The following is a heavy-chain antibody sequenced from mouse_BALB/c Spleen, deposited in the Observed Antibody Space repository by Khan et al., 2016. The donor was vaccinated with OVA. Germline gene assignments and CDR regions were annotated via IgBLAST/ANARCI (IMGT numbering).Heavy chain of an antibody. Sequence: QIQLVQSGAELVKAGASVKMSCKASGYTFTSYWMHWVKQRLGQGLEWFAETNPTNGRTYYNEKLKSKATLTVDKSSSTAYMLLSGLTFEDSAVYYCARIKKIVATYFDYWGQGTTLTVSS. CDR2: TNPTNGRT. V-gene: IGHV1S81*02. CDR3: ARIKKIVATYFDY. D-gene: IGHD1-1*01. J-gene: IGHJ2*01. CDR1: GYTFTSYW.